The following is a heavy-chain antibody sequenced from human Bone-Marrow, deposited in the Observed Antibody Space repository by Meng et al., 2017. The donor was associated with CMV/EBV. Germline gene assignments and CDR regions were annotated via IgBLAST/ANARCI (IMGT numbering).Heavy chain of an antibody. CDR1: GFTFSSYA. CDR3: ATGWFDP. J-gene: IGHJ5*02. V-gene: IGHV3-30-3*01. CDR2: ISYDGSNK. Sequence: GGSLRLSCAASGFTFSSYAMHWVRQAPGKGLEWVAVISYDGSNKYYADSMKGRFTISRDNSKNTLYLQMNSLRAEDTAVYYCATGWFDPWGQGTLVTVSS.